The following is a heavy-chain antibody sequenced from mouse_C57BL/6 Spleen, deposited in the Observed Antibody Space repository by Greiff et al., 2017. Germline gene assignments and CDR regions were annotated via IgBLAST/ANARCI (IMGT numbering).Heavy chain of an antibody. CDR2: IYPGSGST. V-gene: IGHV1-55*01. CDR3: ARKIYYYGSGAMDY. CDR1: GYTFTSYW. D-gene: IGHD1-1*01. Sequence: VQLQQPGAELVKPGASVKMSCKASGYTFTSYWITWVKQRPGQGLEWIGDIYPGSGSTNYNEKFKSKATLTVDTSSSTAYMQLSSLTSEDSAVYYCARKIYYYGSGAMDYWGQGTSGTVSS. J-gene: IGHJ4*01.